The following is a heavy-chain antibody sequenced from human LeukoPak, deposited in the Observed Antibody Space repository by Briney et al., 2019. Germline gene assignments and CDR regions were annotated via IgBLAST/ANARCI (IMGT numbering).Heavy chain of an antibody. CDR3: ARGGYSSGRNWFDP. Sequence: SETLSLTCAVSGDSISTNHWWSWVRQPPGKGLEWIGEVYHSGSTNYNPSLKSRVTISVDKSKNLFSLKLTSVTAADTAVYYCARGGYSSGRNWFDPWGQGTLVTVSS. J-gene: IGHJ5*02. CDR2: VYHSGST. V-gene: IGHV4-4*02. D-gene: IGHD6-19*01. CDR1: GDSISTNHW.